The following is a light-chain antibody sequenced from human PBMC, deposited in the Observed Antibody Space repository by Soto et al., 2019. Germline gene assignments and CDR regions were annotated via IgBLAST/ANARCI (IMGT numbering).Light chain of an antibody. Sequence: EIVITQPPPTLSVSHGERATLSCRASQSLSSNLAWYQQKPGQAPRLLIYGASTRATGIPARFSGSGSGTESTLTISSLQSEDFAVYYCQQYNNWPPITFGQGTRLEIK. CDR2: GAS. CDR1: QSLSSN. CDR3: QQYNNWPPIT. V-gene: IGKV3-15*01. J-gene: IGKJ5*01.